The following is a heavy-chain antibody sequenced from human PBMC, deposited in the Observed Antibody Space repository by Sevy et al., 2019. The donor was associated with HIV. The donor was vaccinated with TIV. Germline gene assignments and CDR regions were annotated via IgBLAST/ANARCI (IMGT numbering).Heavy chain of an antibody. CDR1: GFTFSSYA. CDR2: ISYDGSYR. V-gene: IGHV3-30*18. Sequence: GGSLRLSCAASGFTFSSYAMSWVRQAPGKGLEWVAIISYDGSYRYYADSVRGRFSMSRDNSKNTMYLQVSGLLIEDTAVYYCAKNRPPGGSLFSRHGMDVWGRGTTVTVSS. J-gene: IGHJ6*02. D-gene: IGHD3-16*01. CDR3: AKNRPPGGSLFSRHGMDV.